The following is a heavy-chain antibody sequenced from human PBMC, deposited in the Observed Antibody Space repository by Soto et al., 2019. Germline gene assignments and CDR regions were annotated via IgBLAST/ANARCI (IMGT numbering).Heavy chain of an antibody. Sequence: EVQLLESGGGLVQPGGSLSLSCAASGCTFSTYAMSWVRQAPGKGLEGGSTITTSGGNTYYADSVQVRFTISRDNSENTLYLQMNSLRAEDTAVYYCAGRYCTNGVCYTNYYYYIDVWGKGTTVTVS. CDR3: AGRYCTNGVCYTNYYYYIDV. D-gene: IGHD2-8*01. CDR2: ITTSGGNT. J-gene: IGHJ6*03. V-gene: IGHV3-23*01. CDR1: GCTFSTYA.